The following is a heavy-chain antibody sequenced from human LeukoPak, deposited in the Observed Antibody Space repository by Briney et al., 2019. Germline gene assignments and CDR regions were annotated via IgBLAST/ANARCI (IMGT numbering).Heavy chain of an antibody. CDR3: AKVRGKYSSSWADAFDI. Sequence: GGSLRLSCAASGFTFDDYAIHWVRQAPGKGLGWVSLISGDGGSTYYADSVRGRFTISRDNSKNSLYLQMNSLRTEDTALYYCAKVRGKYSSSWADAFDIWGQGTVVTVSS. D-gene: IGHD6-13*01. CDR2: ISGDGGST. J-gene: IGHJ3*02. V-gene: IGHV3-43*02. CDR1: GFTFDDYA.